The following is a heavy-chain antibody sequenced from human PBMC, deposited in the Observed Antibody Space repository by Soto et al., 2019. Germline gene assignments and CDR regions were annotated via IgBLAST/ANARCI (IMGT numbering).Heavy chain of an antibody. J-gene: IGHJ6*03. CDR3: AKDEYWESHFYYFMDL. V-gene: IGHV3-30*15. D-gene: IGHD3-16*01. CDR2: ISHDGSIT. Sequence: GGSLRLSCAASGFTFGSYAMHWVRQAPGKGLEWVAVISHDGSITYYSDSVKGRFTMSRDNSNNTLFLQMSSLRSEDTAIYYCAKDEYWESHFYYFMDLWGRGTTVTVSS. CDR1: GFTFGSYA.